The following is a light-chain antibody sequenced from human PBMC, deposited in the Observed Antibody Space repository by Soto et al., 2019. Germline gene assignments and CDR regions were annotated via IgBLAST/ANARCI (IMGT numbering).Light chain of an antibody. CDR1: SSDVGGNNL. CDR3: CSYAGSSTFYWV. J-gene: IGLJ3*02. CDR2: EGS. V-gene: IGLV2-23*01. Sequence: QSALTQPASVSGSPGRWFTIPCTETSSDVGGNNLVSCYQQHPGKAPKLMIYEGSKRPSGVSNRFSGSKSGNTASLTISGLQAEDEADYYCCSYAGSSTFYWVFGGGTKLTVL.